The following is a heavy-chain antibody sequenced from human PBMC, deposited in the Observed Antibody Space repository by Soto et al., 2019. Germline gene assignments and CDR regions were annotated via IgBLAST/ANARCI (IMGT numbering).Heavy chain of an antibody. V-gene: IGHV1-18*01. J-gene: IGHJ1*01. CDR2: ISAYNGYT. D-gene: IGHD6-19*01. CDR1: NYTFTSYG. CDR3: ARESRQWLACDL. Sequence: QIQLVQSGTEVKYPGASVKVSCKASNYTFTSYGFNWVRQAPGQGIEWIGWISAYNGYTNYEKKFQGRVTMTTDASTRAAYMELRSLGFDDTAVYYCARESRQWLACDLWGEGTLVSVSS.